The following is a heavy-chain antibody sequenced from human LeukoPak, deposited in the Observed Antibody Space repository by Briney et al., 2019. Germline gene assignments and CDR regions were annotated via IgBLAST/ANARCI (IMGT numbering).Heavy chain of an antibody. CDR3: ARLENSVVVPGALDY. V-gene: IGHV3-48*03. CDR1: GFTFSSYE. D-gene: IGHD2-2*01. CDR2: ISSSGSTI. Sequence: GGSLRLSCAASGFTFSSYEMNWVRQAPGKGLERVSYISSSGSTIYYADSVKGRFTISRDNAKKSLYLQMNSLRAEDTAVYYCARLENSVVVPGALDYWGQGTLVTVSS. J-gene: IGHJ4*02.